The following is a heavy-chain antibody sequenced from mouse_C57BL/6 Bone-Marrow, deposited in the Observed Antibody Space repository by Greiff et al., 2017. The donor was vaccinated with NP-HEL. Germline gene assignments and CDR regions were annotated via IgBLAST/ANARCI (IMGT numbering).Heavy chain of an antibody. Sequence: QVQLQQSGAELARPGASVKLSCKASGYTFTSYGISWVKQRTGQGLEWIGEIYPRSGNTYYNEKFKGKATLTAAKSSSTAYMELRSLTSEDSAVDFCARRLRLAWFAYWGQGTRVTVSA. CDR2: IYPRSGNT. CDR3: ARRLRLAWFAY. D-gene: IGHD1-1*01. J-gene: IGHJ3*01. V-gene: IGHV1-81*01. CDR1: GYTFTSYG.